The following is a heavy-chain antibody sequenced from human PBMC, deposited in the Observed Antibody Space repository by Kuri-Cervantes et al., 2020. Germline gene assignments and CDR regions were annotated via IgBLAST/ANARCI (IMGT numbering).Heavy chain of an antibody. Sequence: GGSLRLSCAASGFTFSSYSMNWVRQAPGKGLEWVSSISSSSSYIYYADSVKGRFTISRDNSKNTLYLQMNSLRAEDTAVYYCARELEGYPYGMDVWGQGTTVTVSS. D-gene: IGHD3-3*01. CDR3: ARELEGYPYGMDV. J-gene: IGHJ6*02. CDR1: GFTFSSYS. V-gene: IGHV3-21*04. CDR2: ISSSSSYI.